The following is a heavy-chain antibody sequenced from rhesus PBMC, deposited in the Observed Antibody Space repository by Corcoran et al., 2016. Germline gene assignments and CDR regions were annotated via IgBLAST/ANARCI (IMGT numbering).Heavy chain of an antibody. CDR2: ISPYNGNK. CDR3: VREGRSTARSYAFDS. J-gene: IGHJ6*01. Sequence: QVQLVQSGAEIKQPGASVRLSCKASGYGFTENYIHWVSQAPGQGLQWIGVISPYNGNKAYAQTFQGRVIITTDTSRNTGYMEVTSLTYEDTAVYYCVREGRSTARSYAFDSWGQGVVVTVSS. CDR1: GYGFTENY. D-gene: IGHD2-15*01. V-gene: IGHV1-1*01.